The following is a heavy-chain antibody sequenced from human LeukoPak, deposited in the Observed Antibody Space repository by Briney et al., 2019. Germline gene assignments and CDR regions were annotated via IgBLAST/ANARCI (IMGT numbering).Heavy chain of an antibody. Sequence: GGSLRLSCAASGFTFSSYWMFWVRQAPGKGLLWVSRIISDGSSTSYAESVKGRFTISRDNAKNTLYLQMNSLRAEDTAVYYCARGGSGNYYTTWGQGTLVTVSS. V-gene: IGHV3-74*01. CDR3: ARGGSGNYYTT. CDR1: GFTFSSYW. D-gene: IGHD3-3*01. CDR2: IISDGSST. J-gene: IGHJ5*02.